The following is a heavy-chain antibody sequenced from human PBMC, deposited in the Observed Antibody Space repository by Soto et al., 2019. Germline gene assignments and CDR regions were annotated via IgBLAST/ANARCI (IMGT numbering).Heavy chain of an antibody. D-gene: IGHD2-8*02. Sequence: EVQLVESGGGLVQPGGSLRLSCAASGFTCSGYWMTWVRQAPGKGLEGVANISPDGSEEYYVDSVTGRFTISRDNAKNSVYLQMNSLRGEDTALYFCTRDLNHDTGPWGQGTQVTVSS. CDR2: ISPDGSEE. CDR3: TRDLNHDTGP. V-gene: IGHV3-7*04. CDR1: GFTCSGYW. J-gene: IGHJ5*02.